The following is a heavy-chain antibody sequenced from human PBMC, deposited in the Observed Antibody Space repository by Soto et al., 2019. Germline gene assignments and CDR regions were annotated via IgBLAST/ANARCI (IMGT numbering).Heavy chain of an antibody. Sequence: EVQLVESGGGLVQPGGSLRLSCAASGFTFSSYWMSWVRQAPGKGLEWVANIKQDGSEKYYVDSVKGRFTISRDNAKNSLYLQMNSLRAEDTAVYYCARGAVAGTDSFDYWGQGTLVTVSS. V-gene: IGHV3-7*01. D-gene: IGHD6-19*01. CDR2: IKQDGSEK. J-gene: IGHJ4*02. CDR3: ARGAVAGTDSFDY. CDR1: GFTFSSYW.